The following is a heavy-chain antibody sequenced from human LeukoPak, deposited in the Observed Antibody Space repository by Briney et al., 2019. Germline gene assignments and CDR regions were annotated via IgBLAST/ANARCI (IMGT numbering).Heavy chain of an antibody. CDR1: GGSFSGYY. V-gene: IGHV4-34*01. CDR2: INHSGST. J-gene: IGHJ4*02. D-gene: IGHD6-19*01. CDR3: ARGLAVAGRPLDY. Sequence: SETLSLTCAVYGGSFSGYYWSWIRQPPGKGLEWIGEINHSGSTNYNPSLKSRVTISVDTSKNQFSLKLSSVTAADTAVYYCARGLAVAGRPLDYWGQGTLVTVSS.